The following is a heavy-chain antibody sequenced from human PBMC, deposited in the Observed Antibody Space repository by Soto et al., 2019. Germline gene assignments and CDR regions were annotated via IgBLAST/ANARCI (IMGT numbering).Heavy chain of an antibody. CDR2: ISYDGSNK. D-gene: IGHD6-19*01. J-gene: IGHJ4*02. CDR1: GFTFSSYS. CDR3: AKDSSYSSGWVD. Sequence: QVQLVESGGGVVQPGRSLRLSCAASGFTFSSYSMHWVRQAPGKGLEWVAVISYDGSNKYYADSVKGRFTISRDNSKNTLYLQMNSLRAEDTAVYYCAKDSSYSSGWVDWGQGTLVTVSS. V-gene: IGHV3-30*18.